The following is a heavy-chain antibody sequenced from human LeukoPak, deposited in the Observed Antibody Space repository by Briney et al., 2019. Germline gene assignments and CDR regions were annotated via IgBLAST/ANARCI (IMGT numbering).Heavy chain of an antibody. Sequence: PSETLSLTCTVSGGSISSYYWSWIRQPPGKGLEWIGEINHSGSTNYNPSLKSRVTISVDTSKNQFSLKLSSVTAADTAVYYCARGLQLLWFGELYLARFDPWGQGTLVTVSS. V-gene: IGHV4-34*01. CDR2: INHSGST. D-gene: IGHD3-10*01. J-gene: IGHJ5*02. CDR1: GGSISSYY. CDR3: ARGLQLLWFGELYLARFDP.